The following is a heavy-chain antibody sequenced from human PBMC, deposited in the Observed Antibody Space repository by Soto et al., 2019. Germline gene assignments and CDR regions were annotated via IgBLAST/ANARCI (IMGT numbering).Heavy chain of an antibody. Sequence: SETLSLTCTVSSGSIRDYYWGWIRQPPGKGLEWIGYIYHTGSTYYNPSLKSRVTISVDRSKNQFSLKLSSVTAADTAVYYCARGQVVAAQHWGQGTLVNVSS. V-gene: IGHV4-59*12. J-gene: IGHJ4*02. CDR3: ARGQVVAAQH. CDR2: IYHTGST. D-gene: IGHD2-15*01. CDR1: SGSIRDYY.